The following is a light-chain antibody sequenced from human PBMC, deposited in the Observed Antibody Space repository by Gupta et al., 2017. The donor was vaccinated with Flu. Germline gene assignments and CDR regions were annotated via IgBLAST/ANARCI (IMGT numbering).Light chain of an antibody. V-gene: IGKV1D-12*01. Sequence: DIQLTQSPSSVSAYVGDSVTITCRASQNIGTWSAWYKQKPGKAPKLLIFAASSLQSGVPSRFSGSGYGTDFTLTISSLQPEDFATYFCQQADSFPYTFGQGTKLDFK. CDR3: QQADSFPYT. CDR1: QNIGTW. J-gene: IGKJ2*01. CDR2: AAS.